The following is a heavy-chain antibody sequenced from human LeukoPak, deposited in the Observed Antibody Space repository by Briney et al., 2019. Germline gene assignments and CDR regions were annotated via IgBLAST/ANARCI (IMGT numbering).Heavy chain of an antibody. CDR2: IYHSGST. V-gene: IGHV4-4*02. CDR3: ARGVSMIVVVIHDWYFDL. D-gene: IGHD3-22*01. J-gene: IGHJ2*01. CDR1: GGSISSTNW. Sequence: SETLSLTCAVSGGSISSTNWWNWVRQPPGKGLEWIGQIYHSGSTNYNPSLKSRVTMSVDKSKNQFSLKLSSVTATDTAVYYCARGVSMIVVVIHDWYFDLWGRGTLVTVSS.